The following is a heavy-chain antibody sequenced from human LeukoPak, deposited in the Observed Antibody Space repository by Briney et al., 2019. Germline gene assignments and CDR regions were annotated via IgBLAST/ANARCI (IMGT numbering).Heavy chain of an antibody. CDR2: ISYDGSNK. D-gene: IGHD3-3*01. CDR1: GFTFSSYA. V-gene: IGHV3-30-3*01. Sequence: PGGSLRLSCAASGFTFSSYAMHWVRQAPGKGLEWVAVISYDGSNKYYADSVKGRFTISRDNSKNTLYLQMNSLRAEDTAVYYCARDKNLESTPDYWGQGTLVTVSS. CDR3: ARDKNLESTPDY. J-gene: IGHJ4*02.